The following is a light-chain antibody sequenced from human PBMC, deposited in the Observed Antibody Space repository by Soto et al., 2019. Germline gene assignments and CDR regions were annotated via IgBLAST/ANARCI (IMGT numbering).Light chain of an antibody. CDR2: EVS. J-gene: IGLJ3*02. CDR1: SSDVVGYYH. CDR3: SAYTARSTLV. V-gene: IGLV2-14*01. Sequence: QSALTQPASVSGSPGQSITISCTGTSSDVVGYYHVSWYQQHPGKAPKVMIYEVSNRPSGVSNRFSGSKSGNTASLTISGLQAEDEADYYCSAYTARSTLVFGGGTKVTVL.